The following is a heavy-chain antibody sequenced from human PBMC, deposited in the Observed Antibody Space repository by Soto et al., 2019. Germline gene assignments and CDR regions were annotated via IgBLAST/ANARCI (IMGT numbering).Heavy chain of an antibody. CDR1: GFTLSSYG. D-gene: IGHD6-19*01. V-gene: IGHV3-30*05. CDR3: AKDRAHLAVAGSAGGSGAFDA. CDR2: ISYAGSNK. J-gene: IGHJ3*01. Sequence: QIQLVQSGGGGVQPGRSLRLSCAASGFTLSSYGMHWVRQAPGKGLEWVAAISYAGSNKWYMDSLEGRFTVSRDNSERTVFLQIDSMRPQDTAMDVCAKDRAHLAVAGSAGGSGAFDAWGQGTMVTVSS.